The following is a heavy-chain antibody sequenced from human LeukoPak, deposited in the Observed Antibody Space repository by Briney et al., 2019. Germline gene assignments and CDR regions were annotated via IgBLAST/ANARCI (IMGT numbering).Heavy chain of an antibody. CDR2: IKEDGSAK. CDR1: GLSFSSYW. D-gene: IGHD2-15*01. V-gene: IGHV3-7*01. J-gene: IGHJ3*02. CDR3: TRDYDYFSGHNLDAYDI. Sequence: GGSLRLSCAASGLSFSSYWMTWVRQAPGKGLEWVANIKEDGSAKSYVDSVKGRFTISRDNAKNSLYLQMDSLRVEDTAVYYCTRDYDYFSGHNLDAYDIWGQGTTVIVSS.